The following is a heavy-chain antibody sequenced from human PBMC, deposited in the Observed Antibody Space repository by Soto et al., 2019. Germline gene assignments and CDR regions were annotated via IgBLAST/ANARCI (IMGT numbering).Heavy chain of an antibody. CDR2: ISYDGNNK. J-gene: IGHJ4*02. D-gene: IGHD4-17*01. CDR3: AKDLLLTTITTVSD. V-gene: IGHV3-30*18. Sequence: QVQLVESGGGVVQPGRSLRLSCAASGFIFSTYGMHWVRQAPGKGLELLSVISYDGNNKYYADSVKGRFTISRDNSKNTLWLQMDSLRTEDTAVYYCAKDLLLTTITTVSDWGQGTLVTVSS. CDR1: GFIFSTYG.